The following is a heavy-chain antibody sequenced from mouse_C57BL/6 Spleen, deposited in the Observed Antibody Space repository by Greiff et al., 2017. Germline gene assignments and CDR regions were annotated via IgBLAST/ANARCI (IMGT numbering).Heavy chain of an antibody. V-gene: IGHV1-50*01. J-gene: IGHJ4*01. Sequence: QVQLQQPGAELVKPGASVKLSCKASGYTFTSYWMQWVKQRPGQGLEWIGEIDPSDSYTNYNQKFKGKATLTVDTSSSTAYMQLSSLTSEDSAVYYCARAGRYSNYYAMDYWGQGTSVTVSS. D-gene: IGHD2-5*01. CDR1: GYTFTSYW. CDR2: IDPSDSYT. CDR3: ARAGRYSNYYAMDY.